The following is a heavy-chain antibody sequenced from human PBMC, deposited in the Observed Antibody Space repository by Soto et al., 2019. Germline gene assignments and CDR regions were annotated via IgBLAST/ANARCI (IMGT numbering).Heavy chain of an antibody. CDR2: IYYSVST. V-gene: IGHV4-31*03. D-gene: IGHD3-22*01. J-gene: IGHJ4*02. CDR3: ARAPLGIIVAPDF. CDR1: GGSISSGGYY. Sequence: SETLSLTCTVSGGSISSGGYYWSWIRQHPGKGLEWIGYIYYSVSTYYNPSLKSRVTISVDTSKNQFSLKLTSVTAADTAVYYCARAPLGIIVAPDFWGQGTLVTVSS.